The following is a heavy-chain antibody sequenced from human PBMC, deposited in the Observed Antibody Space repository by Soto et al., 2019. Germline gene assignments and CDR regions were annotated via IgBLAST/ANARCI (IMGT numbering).Heavy chain of an antibody. D-gene: IGHD3-16*02. V-gene: IGHV4-30-4*01. CDR2: IYYSGST. CDR3: ARSTFGGVIVTMVFDY. CDR1: GGSISRGDYY. J-gene: IGHJ4*02. Sequence: QVQLQESGPGLVKPSQTLSLTCTVSGGSISRGDYYWSWIRQPPGKGLEWIGYIYYSGSTYYNPSLKSRVTISVDTSKNQFSLKLSSVTAADTAVYYCARSTFGGVIVTMVFDYWGQGTLVTVSS.